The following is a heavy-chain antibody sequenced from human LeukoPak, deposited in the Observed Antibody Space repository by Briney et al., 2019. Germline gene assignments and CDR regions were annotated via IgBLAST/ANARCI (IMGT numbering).Heavy chain of an antibody. CDR3: ARVTGGANSDH. D-gene: IGHD1-14*01. CDR1: GHTFTRYY. J-gene: IGHJ4*02. Sequence: GASVKVSCKASGHTFTRYYIHWVRQAPGQGLEWMGVINPGSGNTNYAQKFQDRVTMTRDTSTGTVYMELSSLRSEDTAVYFCARVTGGANSDHWGQGTLVTVSS. V-gene: IGHV1-46*01. CDR2: INPGSGNT.